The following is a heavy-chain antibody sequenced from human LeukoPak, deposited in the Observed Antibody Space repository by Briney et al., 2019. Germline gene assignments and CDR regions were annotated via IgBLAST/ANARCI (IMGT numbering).Heavy chain of an antibody. J-gene: IGHJ4*02. CDR1: GFTFSSYS. CDR2: ISSSSSYI. D-gene: IGHD4-23*01. CDR3: ARDFTDYGGNSGY. Sequence: PGGSLRLSCAASGFTFSSYSMNWVRQAPGKGLEWVSSISSSSSYIYYADSVKGRFTISRDNAKNLLYLQMNSLRAEDTAVYYCARDFTDYGGNSGYWGQGTLVTVSS. V-gene: IGHV3-21*01.